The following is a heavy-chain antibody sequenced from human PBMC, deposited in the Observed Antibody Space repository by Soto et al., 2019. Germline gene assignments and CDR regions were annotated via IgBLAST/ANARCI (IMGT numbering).Heavy chain of an antibody. CDR2: ISYDGSNK. V-gene: IGHV3-30*18. D-gene: IGHD2-15*01. CDR3: AKDLSYCSGGSCYSFDY. J-gene: IGHJ4*02. CDR1: GFTFSSYG. Sequence: QVQLVESGGGVVQPGRSLRLSCAASGFTFSSYGMHWVRQAPGKGLEWVAVISYDGSNKYYADSVKGRFTISRDNSKNTLYLQMNSLRAEDTVVYYCAKDLSYCSGGSCYSFDYWGQGTLVTVSS.